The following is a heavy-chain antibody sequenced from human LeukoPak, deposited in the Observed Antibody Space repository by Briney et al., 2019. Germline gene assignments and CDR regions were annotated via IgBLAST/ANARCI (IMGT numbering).Heavy chain of an antibody. V-gene: IGHV4-39*02. CDR1: GGSISSSSYY. CDR2: IYYFGNT. CDR3: ARVNGKDIVVVPAAMRDHYYYYYYMDV. Sequence: SETLSLTCTVSGGSISSSSYYWGWIRQPPGKGLEWIGSIYYFGNTFYNPSLKSRVTISVDTSKNHFSLKLSSVTAADTAVYYCARVNGKDIVVVPAAMRDHYYYYYYMDVWGKGTTVTVSS. D-gene: IGHD2-2*01. J-gene: IGHJ6*03.